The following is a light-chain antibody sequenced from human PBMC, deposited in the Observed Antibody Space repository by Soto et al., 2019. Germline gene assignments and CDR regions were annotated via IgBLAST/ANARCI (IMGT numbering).Light chain of an antibody. V-gene: IGKV1-5*03. Sequence: DIQMTQSPSSVSASVGDRVTITCRASQSIGSWLAWYQQKPGKAPKLLIYKASSLESGVPSRFSGSGSGTEFTLTISSLQPDDFATYYCQQYNSYWTFGQGTKVDIK. J-gene: IGKJ1*01. CDR2: KAS. CDR3: QQYNSYWT. CDR1: QSIGSW.